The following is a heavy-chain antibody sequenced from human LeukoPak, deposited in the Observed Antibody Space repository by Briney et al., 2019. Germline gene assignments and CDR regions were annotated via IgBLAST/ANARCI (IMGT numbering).Heavy chain of an antibody. CDR2: IYTGGRT. J-gene: IGHJ4*02. V-gene: IGHV3-66*01. CDR3: TSRPSYYDANYRLIRGAEY. D-gene: IGHD3-10*01. CDR1: GVVVSGSY. Sequence: GGSLRLSCAASGVVVSGSYMSWVRQTPGKGLQCVAVIYTGGRTDYADSMKGRFVISRDHPKNTVFLQMDSLRAEDTALYYCTSRPSYYDANYRLIRGAEYWGQGTLVTVSS.